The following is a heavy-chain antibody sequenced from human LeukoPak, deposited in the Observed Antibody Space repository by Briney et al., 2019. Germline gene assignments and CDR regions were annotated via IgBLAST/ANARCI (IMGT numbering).Heavy chain of an antibody. J-gene: IGHJ3*02. D-gene: IGHD3-10*01. CDR1: GGTFSSYA. V-gene: IGHV1-69*01. CDR2: IIPIFGTA. CDR3: ARDTKFTMVRGGAFDI. Sequence: GSSVKVSCKASGGTFSSYAISWVRQAPGQGLEWMGGIIPIFGTANYAQKFQGRVTITADESTSTAYMELSSLRSEDTAVYYCARDTKFTMVRGGAFDIWGQGTMVTVSS.